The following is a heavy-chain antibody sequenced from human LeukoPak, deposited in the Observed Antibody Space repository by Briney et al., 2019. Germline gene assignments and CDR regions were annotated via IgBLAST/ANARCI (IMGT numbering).Heavy chain of an antibody. V-gene: IGHV3-21*01. Sequence: PGGSLRLSCAASGFTFSSYSMNWVRQAPGKGLEWVPSISSSSSYIYYADSVKGRFTISRDNAKNSLYLQMNSLRAEDTAVYYCARGSSSTSYYYYGMDVWGKGTTVTVSS. D-gene: IGHD2-2*01. CDR2: ISSSSSYI. J-gene: IGHJ6*04. CDR3: ARGSSSTSYYYYGMDV. CDR1: GFTFSSYS.